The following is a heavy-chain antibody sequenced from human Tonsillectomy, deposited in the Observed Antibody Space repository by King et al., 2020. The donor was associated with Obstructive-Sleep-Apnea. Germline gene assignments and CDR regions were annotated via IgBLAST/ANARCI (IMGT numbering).Heavy chain of an antibody. J-gene: IGHJ1*01. CDR1: GFNFSSYA. CDR3: AVMYSSSWSRHFQH. CDR2: ISTGVSNK. Sequence: VQLVESGGGVVQPGRSLRLSCAASGFNFSSYAMHWVRQGPGKGLEGVAVISTGVSNKYFADSVKGRFTISRDNSKNTLYLQMNSLRAEDTAVYYCAVMYSSSWSRHFQHWGQGTLVTVSS. D-gene: IGHD6-13*01. V-gene: IGHV3-30-3*01.